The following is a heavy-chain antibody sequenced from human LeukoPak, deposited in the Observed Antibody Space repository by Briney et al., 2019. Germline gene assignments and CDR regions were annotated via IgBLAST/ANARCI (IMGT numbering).Heavy chain of an antibody. CDR2: IYPGDSDI. D-gene: IGHD6-19*01. Sequence: GESLKISCKASGYTFTNYWIGWVRQMPGKGLEWMGIIYPGDSDIRYSPSFQGQVTISADKSISTAYLQWSSLKASDTAMYYCATTYTRGWFDFDYWGQGTLVTVSS. J-gene: IGHJ4*02. V-gene: IGHV5-51*01. CDR3: ATTYTRGWFDFDY. CDR1: GYTFTNYW.